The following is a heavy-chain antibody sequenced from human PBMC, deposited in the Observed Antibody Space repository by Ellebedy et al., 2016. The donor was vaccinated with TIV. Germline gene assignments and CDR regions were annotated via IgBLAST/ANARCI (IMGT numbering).Heavy chain of an antibody. CDR2: IHYSGST. J-gene: IGHJ6*02. CDR1: GGSISSYY. Sequence: MPSETLSLTCTVSGGSISSYYWSWIRQPPGRGLEWIGYIHYSGSTNYNPSLKSRITISVDTSKNQFSLKLRSVTAADTAVYYCARADYGDYGAYYHGLDVWGQGTTVTVSS. CDR3: ARADYGDYGAYYHGLDV. D-gene: IGHD4-17*01. V-gene: IGHV4-59*01.